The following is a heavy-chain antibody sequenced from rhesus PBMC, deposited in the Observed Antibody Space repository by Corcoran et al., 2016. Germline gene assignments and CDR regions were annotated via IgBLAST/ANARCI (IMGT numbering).Heavy chain of an antibody. Sequence: QLQLQESGPGLVKPSETLSLTCAVSGGSISSNYWSLIRQPPGKGLEWIGRIYGSGSNTNYNPSLKSRVTLSVDTSKNQFSLKLTSVTAADTAVYYCAKGAGLYDVWGAGVLVTVSS. CDR3: AKGAGLYDV. D-gene: IGHD1-1*01. CDR2: IYGSGSNT. J-gene: IGHJ5-1*01. V-gene: IGHV4S11*01. CDR1: GGSISSNY.